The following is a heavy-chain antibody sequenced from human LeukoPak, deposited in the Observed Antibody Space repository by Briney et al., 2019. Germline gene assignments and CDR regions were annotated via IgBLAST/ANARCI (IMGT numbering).Heavy chain of an antibody. CDR3: ARGVHYHGSGSKKYYYYYYMDV. D-gene: IGHD3-10*01. CDR2: ISYDGSNK. Sequence: GRSLRLSCAASGFTFSSYAMHWVRQAPGKGLEWVAVISYDGSNKYYADSVKGRFTISRDNSKNTLYLQMNSLRAEDTAVYYCARGVHYHGSGSKKYYYYYYMDVWGKGTTVTVSS. V-gene: IGHV3-30*04. J-gene: IGHJ6*03. CDR1: GFTFSSYA.